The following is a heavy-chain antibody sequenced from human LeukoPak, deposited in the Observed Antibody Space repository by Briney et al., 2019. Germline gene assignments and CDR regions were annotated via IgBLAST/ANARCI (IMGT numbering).Heavy chain of an antibody. Sequence: SETLSLTCTVSGGSISSSSYYWGWIRQPPGKGLEWIGSIYYSGSTYYNPSLKSRVTISVDTSKNQFSLKLSSVTAADTAVYYCARHRARGYSYGFTYYFDYWGQGTLVTVSS. CDR3: ARHRARGYSYGFTYYFDY. V-gene: IGHV4-39*01. CDR1: GGSISSSSYY. D-gene: IGHD5-18*01. J-gene: IGHJ4*02. CDR2: IYYSGST.